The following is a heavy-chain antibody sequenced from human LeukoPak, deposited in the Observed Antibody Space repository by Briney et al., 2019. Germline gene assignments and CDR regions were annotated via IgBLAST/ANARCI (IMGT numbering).Heavy chain of an antibody. J-gene: IGHJ2*01. CDR2: IYYTGKT. V-gene: IGHV4-39*01. D-gene: IGHD2-8*01. CDR3: ATRYTSNGVNNWYFDL. Sequence: SETLSLTCTVSGGSINSGSHYWGWLRQPPGKGLEWIGSIYYTGKTYYNPSLKSRATMSVDTSKNHFSLTLRSVTAADTAVYYGATRYTSNGVNNWYFDLWGRGTLVTVSS. CDR1: GGSINSGSHY.